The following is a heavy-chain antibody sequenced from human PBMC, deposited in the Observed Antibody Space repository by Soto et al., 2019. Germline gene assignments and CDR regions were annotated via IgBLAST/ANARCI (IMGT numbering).Heavy chain of an antibody. CDR3: AKDDIFAMITAGNPRMDV. J-gene: IGHJ6*02. V-gene: IGHV3-53*01. CDR2: IYAGGST. D-gene: IGHD3-16*01. CDR1: VLIVSDNY. Sequence: GGSLRLSCVASVLIVSDNYMKWVRQSPGKGLEWVSIIYAGGSTYYADSVKGRFTISRDHSKNTVYLQMNSLRVEDTAVYCCAKDDIFAMITAGNPRMDVWGQGTTVTVSS.